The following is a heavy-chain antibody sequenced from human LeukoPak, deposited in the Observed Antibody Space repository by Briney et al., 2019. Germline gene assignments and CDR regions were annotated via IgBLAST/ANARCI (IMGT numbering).Heavy chain of an antibody. CDR3: ARWVEYSSFDP. Sequence: SETLSLTCTVSGGSISSYYWSWIRQPPGKGLEWIGYIYYSGSTNYNPSLKSRVTISVDTSKNQFSLKLSSVTAADTAVYYCARWVEYSSFDPWGQGTLVTVSS. J-gene: IGHJ5*02. CDR1: GGSISSYY. CDR2: IYYSGST. D-gene: IGHD6-6*01. V-gene: IGHV4-59*01.